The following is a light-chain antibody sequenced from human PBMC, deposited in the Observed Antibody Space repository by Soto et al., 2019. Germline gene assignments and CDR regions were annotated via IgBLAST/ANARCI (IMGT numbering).Light chain of an antibody. V-gene: IGKV1-5*01. J-gene: IGKJ3*01. CDR1: QSINNL. Sequence: DVQMTQSPSTLSASVGDRVTITCRASQSINNLLAWYQQKPGKAPKFLIYDVSTLESGVPSRFSGSGSGTESTLTISRLAPEDFAVYYCQLYGSSLFTFGPGTKVHIK. CDR2: DVS. CDR3: QLYGSSLFT.